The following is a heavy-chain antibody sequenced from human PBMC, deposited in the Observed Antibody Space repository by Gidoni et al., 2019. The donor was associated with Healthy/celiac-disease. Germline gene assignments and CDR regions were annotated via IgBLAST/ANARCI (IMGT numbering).Heavy chain of an antibody. CDR3: ARDSGSYYAFDI. CDR1: GFTCSSYS. CDR2: ISSSSSTI. D-gene: IGHD1-26*01. J-gene: IGHJ3*02. Sequence: EVQLVESGGGLVQPGGALRLSCAAAGFTCSSYSMNWVRQAPGKGLEWVSYISSSSSTIYYADSVQGRFTISRDNAKNSLYLQMNSLRDEDTAVYYCARDSGSYYAFDIWGQGTMVTVSS. V-gene: IGHV3-48*02.